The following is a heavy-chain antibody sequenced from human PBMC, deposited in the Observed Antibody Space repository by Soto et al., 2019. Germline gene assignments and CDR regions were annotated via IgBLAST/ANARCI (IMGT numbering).Heavy chain of an antibody. Sequence: SETLSLTCTVSGGSISSGGYYWSWIRQHPGKGLEWIGYIYYSGSTYYNPSLKSRVTISVDTSKNQFSLKLSSVTAADTAVYYCARDTGSGYYFPFGYWGQGTLVTVSS. V-gene: IGHV4-31*03. J-gene: IGHJ4*02. CDR3: ARDTGSGYYFPFGY. CDR1: GGSISSGGYY. CDR2: IYYSGST. D-gene: IGHD3-22*01.